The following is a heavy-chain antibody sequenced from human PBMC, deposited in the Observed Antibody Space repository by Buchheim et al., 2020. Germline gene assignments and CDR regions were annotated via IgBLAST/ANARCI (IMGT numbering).Heavy chain of an antibody. V-gene: IGHV3-7*01. D-gene: IGHD3-22*01. Sequence: EVQLVESGGGLVQPGGSLRLSCAASGFTFSSYWMSWVRQAPGKGLEWVANIKQDGSEKYYVDSVKGRFTISRDNAKNTLYLQMNSLRAEDTAVYYCARDKLYYYDSSGYYSFDYWGQGTL. CDR3: ARDKLYYYDSSGYYSFDY. J-gene: IGHJ4*02. CDR1: GFTFSSYW. CDR2: IKQDGSEK.